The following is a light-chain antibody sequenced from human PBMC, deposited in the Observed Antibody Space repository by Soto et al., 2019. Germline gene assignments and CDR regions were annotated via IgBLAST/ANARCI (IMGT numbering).Light chain of an antibody. J-gene: IGKJ4*01. CDR2: EAS. CDR3: QQANSFPLT. Sequence: DIQMTQSPSSVSASVGDRVTITCRASQGVNTWLAWYQKKPGKAPELLVYEASSLHSGVPSRFSGSGSGTDFTLTISSLQPEEFATYYCQQANSFPLTFGGGTKVEVQ. CDR1: QGVNTW. V-gene: IGKV1-12*01.